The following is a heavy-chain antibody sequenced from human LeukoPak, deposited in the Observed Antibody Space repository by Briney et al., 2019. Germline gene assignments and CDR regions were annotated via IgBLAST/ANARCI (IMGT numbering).Heavy chain of an antibody. V-gene: IGHV3-23*01. Sequence: GGSLRLSCAASGFTFSSYGMSWVRQAPGKGLEWVSGISGSGGSTYYADSVKGRFTISRDKSKNTLYLQLNSLRAEDTAVYFCARQSGGPYNWFDPWGQGTLVTVSS. D-gene: IGHD2-15*01. J-gene: IGHJ5*02. CDR3: ARQSGGPYNWFDP. CDR2: ISGSGGST. CDR1: GFTFSSYG.